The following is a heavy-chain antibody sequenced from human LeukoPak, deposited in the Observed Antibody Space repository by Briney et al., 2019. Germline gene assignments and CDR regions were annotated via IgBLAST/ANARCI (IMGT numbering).Heavy chain of an antibody. J-gene: IGHJ4*02. Sequence: GGSLRLSCAASGFTFSDYRMDWVRQAPGKGLEWISYISNDLTTIHYAASVKGRFTISRDNSKNTLYLQMNSLRAEDTAVYYCAKDLGGIAARRGIDYWGQGTLVTVSS. CDR2: ISNDLTTI. CDR1: GFTFSDYR. D-gene: IGHD6-6*01. V-gene: IGHV3-48*01. CDR3: AKDLGGIAARRGIDY.